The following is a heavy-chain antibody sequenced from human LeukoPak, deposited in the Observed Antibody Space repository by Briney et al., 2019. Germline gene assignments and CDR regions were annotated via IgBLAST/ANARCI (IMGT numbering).Heavy chain of an antibody. D-gene: IGHD1-7*01. V-gene: IGHV3-7*01. Sequence: PGGSLRLSCAASGFTFSSYWMSWVRQAPGKGLEWVANIKQDGSEKYYVDSVKGRFTISRDHAKNSLYLQMNSLRAEDTAVFYCARQSHPNWSYANWFDPWGQGTLVTVSS. CDR2: IKQDGSEK. CDR3: ARQSHPNWSYANWFDP. J-gene: IGHJ5*02. CDR1: GFTFSSYW.